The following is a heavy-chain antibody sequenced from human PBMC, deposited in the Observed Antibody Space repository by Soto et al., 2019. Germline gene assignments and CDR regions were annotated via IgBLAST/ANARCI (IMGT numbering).Heavy chain of an antibody. CDR1: GGTFSSYA. V-gene: IGHV1-69*13. Sequence: SSVKVSCKASGGTFSSYAISWVRQAPGQGLEWMGGIIPIFGTANYAQKFQGRVTITADESTSTAYMELSSLRSEDTAVYYCARGVVVVQAAISPGYSGNRFDPWGQGTLVTVYS. CDR2: IIPIFGTA. CDR3: ARGVVVVQAAISPGYSGNRFDP. J-gene: IGHJ5*02. D-gene: IGHD2-2*01.